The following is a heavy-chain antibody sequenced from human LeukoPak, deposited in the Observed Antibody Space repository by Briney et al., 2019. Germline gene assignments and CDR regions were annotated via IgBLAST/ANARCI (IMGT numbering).Heavy chain of an antibody. CDR2: MNPNSGNT. CDR3: ARGVFGFLEWNHNWFDP. Sequence: ASVKVSCKASGYTFTSYDINWVRQATGQGLEWMGWMNPNSGNTGYAQKFQGRVTITRNTSISTAYMELSSLRSEDTAVYYCARGVFGFLEWNHNWFDPWGQGTLVTVPS. V-gene: IGHV1-8*03. J-gene: IGHJ5*02. CDR1: GYTFTSYD. D-gene: IGHD3-3*01.